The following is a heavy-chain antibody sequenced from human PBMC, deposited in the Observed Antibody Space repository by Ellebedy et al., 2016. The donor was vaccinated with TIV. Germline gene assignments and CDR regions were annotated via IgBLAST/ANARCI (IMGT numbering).Heavy chain of an antibody. D-gene: IGHD1-14*01. Sequence: ASVKVSXKASGYTFTGYYMHWVRQAPGQGLEWMGWINPNSGSTNYAQKFQGRVTMTRDTSISTAYMELSRLRSDDTAVYYCARESRRSNNIVDYWGQGTLVTVSS. CDR1: GYTFTGYY. CDR3: ARESRRSNNIVDY. V-gene: IGHV1-2*02. J-gene: IGHJ4*02. CDR2: INPNSGST.